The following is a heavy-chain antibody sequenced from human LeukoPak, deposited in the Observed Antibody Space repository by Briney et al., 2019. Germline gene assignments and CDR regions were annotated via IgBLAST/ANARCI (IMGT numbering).Heavy chain of an antibody. J-gene: IGHJ4*02. CDR3: AKDREVRGVMPYYFDY. CDR2: ISASGGST. CDR1: GFTFSSYA. Sequence: GGSLRLSCAASGFTFSSYAMSWVRQAPGKGLEWVSAISASGGSTYFADSVKGRFTLSRDNSKNTLYLQMNSLRAEDTALYYCAKDREVRGVMPYYFDYWGQGTLVTVSS. D-gene: IGHD3-10*01. V-gene: IGHV3-23*01.